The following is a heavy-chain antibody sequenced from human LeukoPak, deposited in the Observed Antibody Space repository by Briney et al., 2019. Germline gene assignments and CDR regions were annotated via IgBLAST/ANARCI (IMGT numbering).Heavy chain of an antibody. CDR2: INPNSGGT. D-gene: IGHD6-19*01. J-gene: IGHJ5*02. CDR3: ARGGSSGWYVQNYFDT. Sequence: VASVTVSCKASGYTFTGYYLHWVRQAPGQGLEGMGWINPNSGGTNYSQTFQGRVTMTRDTSISTAYMELSRLRSDDTAVYYCARGGSSGWYVQNYFDTWGQGTLVTVSS. CDR1: GYTFTGYY. V-gene: IGHV1-2*02.